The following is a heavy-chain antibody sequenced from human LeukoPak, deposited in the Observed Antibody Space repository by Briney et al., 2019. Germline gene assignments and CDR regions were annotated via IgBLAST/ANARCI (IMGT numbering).Heavy chain of an antibody. V-gene: IGHV4-39*07. CDR1: GGSISSSSYY. J-gene: IGHJ5*02. CDR3: ARSPHNSAWYEKWFDP. D-gene: IGHD6-19*01. Sequence: SETLSLTCTVSGGSISSSSYYWGWIRQPPGKGLEWIGSFYYSGSTYYNPSLESRVTVSIDSSKNQFSLKLSSVTAADTAVFYCARSPHNSAWYEKWFDPWGQGTLVTVSS. CDR2: FYYSGST.